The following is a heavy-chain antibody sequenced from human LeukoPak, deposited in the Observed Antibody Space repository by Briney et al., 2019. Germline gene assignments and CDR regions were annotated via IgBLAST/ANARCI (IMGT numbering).Heavy chain of an antibody. Sequence: GGSLRLSCAASGFAFQYYWMAWVRQAPGKGLEWVAHMKEDGTEEYYLDSVQGRFTISKNDAKSSLFLQMNRLTDEDTALYYCVRGGWELDFWGQGTLVTVSS. D-gene: IGHD1-26*01. CDR2: MKEDGTEE. J-gene: IGHJ4*02. CDR3: VRGGWELDF. V-gene: IGHV3-7*03. CDR1: GFAFQYYW.